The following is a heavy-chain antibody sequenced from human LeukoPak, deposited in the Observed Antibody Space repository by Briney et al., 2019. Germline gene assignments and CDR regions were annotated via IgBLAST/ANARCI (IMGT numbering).Heavy chain of an antibody. CDR3: ARQFRDSSGYYSYYFDY. V-gene: IGHV5-51*01. CDR2: IYPGDSDN. D-gene: IGHD3-22*01. Sequence: GESLKISCKGSGYRFTSYWIGWVRQMPGKGLEWMGIIYPGDSDNRYSPSFQCQVTISADKSISTAYLQWSSLKASDTAMYYCARQFRDSSGYYSYYFDYWGQGTLVTVSS. J-gene: IGHJ4*02. CDR1: GYRFTSYW.